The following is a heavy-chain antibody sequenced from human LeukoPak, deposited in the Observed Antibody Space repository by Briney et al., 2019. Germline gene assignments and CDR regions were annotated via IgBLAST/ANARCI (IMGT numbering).Heavy chain of an antibody. Sequence: PSETLSLTCTVSGGSVSSGSYSWSWIRQPPGKGLEWIGYIYYSGSTSYNPSLRSRVTISVDTSKNQFTLNLTSVTAADTAVYYCARDGRGSYYDADYWGQGTLVTVSS. CDR3: ARDGRGSYYDADY. V-gene: IGHV4-61*01. CDR2: IYYSGST. CDR1: GGSVSSGSYS. D-gene: IGHD1-26*01. J-gene: IGHJ4*02.